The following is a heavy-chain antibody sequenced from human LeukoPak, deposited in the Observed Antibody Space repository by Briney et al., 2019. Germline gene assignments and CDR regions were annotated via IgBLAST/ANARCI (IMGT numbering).Heavy chain of an antibody. CDR3: AKDGYSTDSSYFDS. Sequence: AGGSLRLSCAASGFTLSRYSMNWVRQAPGKGLEWVSAISADGGNTYYADSVEGRFTISRDNSKNTLYLQMNSLRVEDTAVYYCAKDGYSTDSSYFDSWGQGILVTVSS. V-gene: IGHV3-23*01. D-gene: IGHD5-18*01. J-gene: IGHJ4*02. CDR1: GFTLSRYS. CDR2: ISADGGNT.